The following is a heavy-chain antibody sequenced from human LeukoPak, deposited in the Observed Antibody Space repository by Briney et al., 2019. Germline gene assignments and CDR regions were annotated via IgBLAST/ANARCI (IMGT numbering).Heavy chain of an antibody. V-gene: IGHV3-30*04. CDR3: AKGRDSSGCLDY. CDR1: GFTFGDYA. Sequence: PGGSLRLSCTASGFTFGDYAMSWVRQAPGKGLEWVAVISYDGSNKYYADSVKGRFTISRDNSKNTLYLQMNSLRAEDTAVYYCAKGRDSSGCLDYWGQGTLVTVSS. CDR2: ISYDGSNK. J-gene: IGHJ4*02. D-gene: IGHD6-19*01.